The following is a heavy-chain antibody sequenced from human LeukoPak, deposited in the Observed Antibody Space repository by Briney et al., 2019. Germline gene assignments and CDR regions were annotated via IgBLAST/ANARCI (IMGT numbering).Heavy chain of an antibody. D-gene: IGHD4-17*01. CDR1: GFTFSTFA. Sequence: PGGSLRLSCAASGFTFSTFAMTWVRPAPGKGLEWVSSITGNHGATYNIDSVKGRFTISRDNSQNTLYLQMNSLRAEDTAVYYCTKDPNGDYVGAFDPWGQGTLVTVSS. V-gene: IGHV3-23*01. J-gene: IGHJ5*02. CDR2: ITGNHGAT. CDR3: TKDPNGDYVGAFDP.